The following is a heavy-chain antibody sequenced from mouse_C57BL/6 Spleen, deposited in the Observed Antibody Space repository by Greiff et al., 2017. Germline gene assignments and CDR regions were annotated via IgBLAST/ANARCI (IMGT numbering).Heavy chain of an antibody. CDR1: GYTFTSYW. V-gene: IGHV1-50*01. Sequence: QVQLKQPGAELVKPGASVKLSCKASGYTFTSYWMQWVKQRPGQGLEWIGEIDPSDSYTNYNQKFKGKATLTVDTSSSTAYMQLSSLTSEDSAVYYGARTNLRSYAMDYWGQGTSVTVSS. CDR3: ARTNLRSYAMDY. D-gene: IGHD1-1*01. CDR2: IDPSDSYT. J-gene: IGHJ4*01.